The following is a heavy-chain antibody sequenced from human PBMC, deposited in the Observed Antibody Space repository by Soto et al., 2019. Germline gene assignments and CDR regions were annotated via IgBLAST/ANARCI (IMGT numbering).Heavy chain of an antibody. CDR3: ARDPSIAAAARRAPFDY. CDR2: IIPILGIA. Sequence: ASVKVSFKASGGTFSSYAISWVRQAPGQGLEWMGRIIPILGIANYAQKFQGRVTITADKSTSTAYMELSSLRSEDTAVYYCARDPSIAAAARRAPFDYWGQGTLVTVSS. D-gene: IGHD6-13*01. CDR1: GGTFSSYA. V-gene: IGHV1-69*04. J-gene: IGHJ4*02.